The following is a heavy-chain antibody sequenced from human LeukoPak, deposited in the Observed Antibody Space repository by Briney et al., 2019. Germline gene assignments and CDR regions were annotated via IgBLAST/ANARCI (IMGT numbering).Heavy chain of an antibody. CDR2: ISSSSSYI. D-gene: IGHD6-19*01. CDR1: GFTFSGYS. J-gene: IGHJ3*02. Sequence: GGSLRLSCAASGFTFSGYSMNWVRQAPGKGLEGVSSISSSSSYIYYADSVKGRFTISRDNAKNSLYLQMNSLRAEDTALYYCAKDIHEQSSGWYEAFDIWGQGTMVTVSS. V-gene: IGHV3-21*04. CDR3: AKDIHEQSSGWYEAFDI.